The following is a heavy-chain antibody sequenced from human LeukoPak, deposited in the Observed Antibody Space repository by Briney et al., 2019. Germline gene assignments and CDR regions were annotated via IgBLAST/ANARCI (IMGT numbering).Heavy chain of an antibody. V-gene: IGHV3-66*01. J-gene: IGHJ4*02. Sequence: GGSLRLSCAASGFTVSSNYMSWVAQAPGKGLEWVSVIYSGGSTYYADSVKGRFTISRDNSKNTLYLQMNSLRAEDTAVYYCARESKQQLAGDFDYWGQGTLVTVSS. CDR2: IYSGGST. CDR1: GFTVSSNY. CDR3: ARESKQQLAGDFDY. D-gene: IGHD6-13*01.